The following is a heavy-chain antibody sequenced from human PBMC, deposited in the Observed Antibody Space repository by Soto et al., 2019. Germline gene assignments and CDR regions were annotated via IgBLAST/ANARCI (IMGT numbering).Heavy chain of an antibody. CDR3: ARDVYYYGSGSYFYGMDV. V-gene: IGHV3-74*01. Sequence: GGSLRLSCAASGFTFSSYWMHWVRQAPGKGLVWVSRINSDGSSTSYADSVKGRFTISRDNAKNTLYLQMNSLRAEDTAVYYCARDVYYYGSGSYFYGMDVWGQGTTVTVSS. CDR2: INSDGSST. D-gene: IGHD3-10*01. CDR1: GFTFSSYW. J-gene: IGHJ6*02.